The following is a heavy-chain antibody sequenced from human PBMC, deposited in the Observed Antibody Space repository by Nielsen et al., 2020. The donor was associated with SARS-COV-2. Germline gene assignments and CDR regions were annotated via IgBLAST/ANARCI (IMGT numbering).Heavy chain of an antibody. CDR2: ISGSGGST. J-gene: IGHJ4*02. D-gene: IGHD3-9*01. Sequence: GESLKISCAASGFTFSNAWMSWVRQAPGKGLEWVSAISGSGGSTYYADSVKGRFTISRDNSKNTLYLQMNSLRAEDTAIYYCAKVPLDGYDILTGYYLRYYFDYWGQGTLVTVSS. CDR3: AKVPLDGYDILTGYYLRYYFDY. V-gene: IGHV3-23*01. CDR1: GFTFSNAW.